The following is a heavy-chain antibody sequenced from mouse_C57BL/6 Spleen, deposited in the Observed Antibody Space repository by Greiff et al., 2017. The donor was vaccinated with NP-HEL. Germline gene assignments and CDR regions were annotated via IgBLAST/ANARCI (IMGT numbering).Heavy chain of an antibody. V-gene: IGHV5-15*01. CDR3: AREGGDD. CDR2: ISNLAYSI. J-gene: IGHJ4*01. CDR1: GFTFSDYG. Sequence: EVKLMESGGGLVQPGGSLKLSCAASGFTFSDYGMAWVRQAPRKGPEWVAFISNLAYSIYYADTVTGRFTISRENAKNTLYLEMSSLRSEDTAMYYCAREGGDDWGQGTSVTVSS.